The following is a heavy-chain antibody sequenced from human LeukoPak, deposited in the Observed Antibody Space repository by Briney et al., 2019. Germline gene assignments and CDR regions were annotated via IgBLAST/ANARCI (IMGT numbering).Heavy chain of an antibody. Sequence: PSETLSLTCAVYGGSFSGYYWSWIRQSPGKGLEWIGEINHSGSTNYNPSLKSRVTISVDTSKNQFSLKLSSVTAADTAVYYCASGILEWLLPDRYYYYGMDVWGQGTTVTVSS. CDR2: INHSGST. CDR3: ASGILEWLLPDRYYYYGMDV. V-gene: IGHV4-34*01. D-gene: IGHD3-3*01. CDR1: GGSFSGYY. J-gene: IGHJ6*02.